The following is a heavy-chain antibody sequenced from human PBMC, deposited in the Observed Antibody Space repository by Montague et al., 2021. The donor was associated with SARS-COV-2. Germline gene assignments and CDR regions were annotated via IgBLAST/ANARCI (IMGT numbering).Heavy chain of an antibody. CDR3: ARDIGAIFDY. J-gene: IGHJ4*02. V-gene: IGHV3-30*04. D-gene: IGHD1-26*01. CDR1: GFTFSSYA. Sequence: SLRLSCSASGFTFSSYAMHWVRQAPGKGLEWVAVISYDGSNNYYVDSVRGRFTISRDNSKNTLYLQMNSLRAEDTAVYYCARDIGAIFDYWGQGTLVTVSS. CDR2: ISYDGSNN.